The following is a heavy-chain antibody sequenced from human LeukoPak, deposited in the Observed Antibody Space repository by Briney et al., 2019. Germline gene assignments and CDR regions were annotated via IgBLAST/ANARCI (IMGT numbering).Heavy chain of an antibody. D-gene: IGHD6-19*01. CDR2: IKSKTDGGTT. CDR1: GFTFSNAW. CDR3: TRRSVAGTPFDY. J-gene: IGHJ4*02. Sequence: PGGSLRLSCAASGFTFSNAWMSWVRQAPGKGLEWVGRIKSKTDGGTTDYAAPVKGRFTISRDDSKNTLYLQMNSLKTEDTAVYYCTRRSVAGTPFDYWGQGTLVTVSS. V-gene: IGHV3-15*01.